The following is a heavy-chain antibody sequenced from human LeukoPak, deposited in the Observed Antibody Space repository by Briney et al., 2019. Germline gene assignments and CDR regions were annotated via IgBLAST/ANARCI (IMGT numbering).Heavy chain of an antibody. Sequence: GGSLRLSCAASGFTFSSYSMNWVRQAPGKGLEWVSGISGSGVSTYYADSVKGRFTISRDNSKNTLYLQMNSLRAEDTAVYYCAKGSFYSSGWNYYYYYMDVWGKGTTVTISS. CDR2: ISGSGVST. CDR1: GFTFSSYS. V-gene: IGHV3-23*01. J-gene: IGHJ6*03. D-gene: IGHD6-19*01. CDR3: AKGSFYSSGWNYYYYYMDV.